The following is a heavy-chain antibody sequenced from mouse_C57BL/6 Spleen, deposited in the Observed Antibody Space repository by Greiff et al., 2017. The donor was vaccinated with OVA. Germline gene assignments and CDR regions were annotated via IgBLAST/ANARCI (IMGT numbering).Heavy chain of an antibody. V-gene: IGHV1-69*01. CDR1: GYTFTSYW. CDR3: ARGGYGSRNWYFDD. D-gene: IGHD1-1*01. Sequence: VQLQQPGAELVMPGASVKLSCKASGYTFTSYWMHWVKQRPGQGLEWIGEIDPSDSYTNYNQKFKGKSTLTVDKSSSTAYMQLSSLTSEDSAVYYCARGGYGSRNWYFDDWGKGTTVTVSS. CDR2: IDPSDSYT. J-gene: IGHJ1*03.